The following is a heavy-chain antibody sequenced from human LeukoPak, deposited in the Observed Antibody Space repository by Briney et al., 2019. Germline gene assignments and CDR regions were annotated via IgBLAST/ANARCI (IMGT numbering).Heavy chain of an antibody. CDR2: IRADGGYK. V-gene: IGHV3-30*02. CDR1: GFTFSTYG. CDR3: ATPHPYFDY. J-gene: IGHJ4*02. Sequence: GGSLRLSCAASGFTFSTYGMHWVRQAPGKGLEWVAAIRADGGYKNSVDSVKGRFTISRDNSKNTLYLQMDSLRAEDTAVYYCATPHPYFDYWGQGTLVTVSS.